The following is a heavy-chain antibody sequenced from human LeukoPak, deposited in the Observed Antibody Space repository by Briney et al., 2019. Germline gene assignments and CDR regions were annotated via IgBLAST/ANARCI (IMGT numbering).Heavy chain of an antibody. CDR2: SSAYTGNT. CDR3: ARGRWFGELSRYYYYGMDV. CDR1: GYTFTSYG. D-gene: IGHD3-10*01. J-gene: IGHJ6*02. V-gene: IGHV1-18*01. Sequence: ASVKVSCKASGYTFTSYGLSWVRQAPGQGLEWIGWSSAYTGNTNYAQRLQGRLAMTTDTSTNTAYMELRSLRSDDTAVYYCARGRWFGELSRYYYYGMDVWGQGTTVTVSS.